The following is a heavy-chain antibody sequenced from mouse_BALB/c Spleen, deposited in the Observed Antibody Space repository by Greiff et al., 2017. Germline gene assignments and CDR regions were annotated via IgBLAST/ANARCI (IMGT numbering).Heavy chain of an antibody. J-gene: IGHJ4*01. CDR3: ARHGRDY. V-gene: IGHV5-12-1*01. Sequence: DVHLVESGGGLVKPGGSLKLSCAASGFAFSSYDMSWVRQTPEKRLEWVAYISSGGGSTYYPDTVKGRFTISRDNAKNTLYLQMSSLKSEDTAMYYCARHGRDYWGQGTSVTVSS. CDR2: ISSGGGST. CDR1: GFAFSSYD.